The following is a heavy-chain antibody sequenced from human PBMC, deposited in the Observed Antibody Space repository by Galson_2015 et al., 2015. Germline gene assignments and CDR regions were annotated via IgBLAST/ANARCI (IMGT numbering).Heavy chain of an antibody. Sequence: ETLSLTCTVSGGSISSSSYYWGWIRQPPGKGLEWIGSIYYSGSTYYNPFLKSRVTISVDTSKNQFSLKLSSVTAADTAVYYCASYGWGSYRPGDFQHWGQGTLVTVSS. D-gene: IGHD3-16*02. J-gene: IGHJ1*01. CDR3: ASYGWGSYRPGDFQH. CDR1: GGSISSSSYY. CDR2: IYYSGST. V-gene: IGHV4-39*01.